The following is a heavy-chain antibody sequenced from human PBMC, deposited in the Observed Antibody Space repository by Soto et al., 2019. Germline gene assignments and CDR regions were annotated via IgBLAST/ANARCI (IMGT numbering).Heavy chain of an antibody. Sequence: QVQLVQSGAEVKKPGASVKVSCKASGYTFTNFGISWVRQAPGQGLEWMGWISAYNGNTNYAQKFQGRVTMTTDTTTNQAYMEGSGLRVDDTAVYARARGGTPMDYWGQGTLVTVSS. CDR2: ISAYNGNT. CDR1: GYTFTNFG. D-gene: IGHD3-16*01. J-gene: IGHJ4*02. CDR3: ARGGTPMDY. V-gene: IGHV1-18*01.